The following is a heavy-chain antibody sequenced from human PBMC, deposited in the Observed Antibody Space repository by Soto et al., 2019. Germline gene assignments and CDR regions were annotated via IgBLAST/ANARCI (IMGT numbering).Heavy chain of an antibody. V-gene: IGHV4-34*01. CDR1: GGSHTGYY. CDR3: ARGQQGIVATH. CDR2: VKDGGST. J-gene: IGHJ4*02. D-gene: IGHD5-12*01. Sequence: QVQLQQWGAGLLKPSETLSLTCTVNGGSHTGYYWSWIRQPPGKGLEWIGEVKDGGSTNYSPSLRGRGSISADACKNHFSLWLNSVTAAVTAVYFCARGQQGIVATHWDQGALVAVS.